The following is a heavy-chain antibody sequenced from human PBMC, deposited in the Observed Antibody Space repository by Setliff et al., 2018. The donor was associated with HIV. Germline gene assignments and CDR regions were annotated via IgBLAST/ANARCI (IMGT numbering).Heavy chain of an antibody. CDR1: GYTFTNFD. Sequence: ASVKVSCKASGYTFTNFDINWVRQATGQGLEWMGWMNPDSGNTGYAQKFQGRVTMTRNTSIDTAYMGLSSLRSEDTAVYYCTGIPRKNYNFWTGYFSGYYYGMDVWGQGTTVTVSS. V-gene: IGHV1-8*01. J-gene: IGHJ6*02. CDR3: TGIPRKNYNFWTGYFSGYYYGMDV. D-gene: IGHD3-3*01. CDR2: MNPDSGNT.